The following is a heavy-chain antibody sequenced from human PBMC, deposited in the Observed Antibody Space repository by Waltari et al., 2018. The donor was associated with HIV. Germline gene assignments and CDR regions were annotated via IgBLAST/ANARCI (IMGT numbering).Heavy chain of an antibody. CDR1: GYTFTGYY. CDR3: ARGWNRLTGTLEY. V-gene: IGHV1-2*02. CDR2: INPNSGGT. Sequence: QVQLVQSGAAVKKPGASVTVSCKASGYTFTGYYMHWVRTAPGQGLEWMGWINPNSGGTNYAQKFQGRVTMTRDTSISTAYMELSRLRSDDTAVYYCARGWNRLTGTLEYWGQGTLVTVSS. J-gene: IGHJ4*02. D-gene: IGHD1-7*01.